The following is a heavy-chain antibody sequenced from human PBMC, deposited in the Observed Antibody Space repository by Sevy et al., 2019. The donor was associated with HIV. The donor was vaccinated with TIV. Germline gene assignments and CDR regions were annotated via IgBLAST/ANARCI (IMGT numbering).Heavy chain of an antibody. Sequence: SETLSLTCTVSGGSITSLYWNWIRQPPGKGLEWIANIYYNGHINYNPSLKSRVNLSLYTSKNQFSLRLSSVTAADTAMYYCAGENAWGRGYSWGQGTLVTVSS. J-gene: IGHJ4*02. D-gene: IGHD1-26*01. CDR1: GGSITSLY. CDR3: AGENAWGRGYS. CDR2: IYYNGHI. V-gene: IGHV4-59*08.